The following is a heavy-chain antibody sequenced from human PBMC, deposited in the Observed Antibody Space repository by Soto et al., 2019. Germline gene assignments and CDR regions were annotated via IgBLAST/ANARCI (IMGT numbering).Heavy chain of an antibody. CDR1: GYTFTSYY. Sequence: ASVKVSCNASGYTFTSYYMHWVRQAPGQGLEWMGIINPSGGSTSYAQKFQGRVTMTRDTSTSTVYMELSSLRSDDTAVYYCARDYGDYVIFDYWGQGTLVTVSS. V-gene: IGHV1-46*01. CDR3: ARDYGDYVIFDY. CDR2: INPSGGST. D-gene: IGHD4-17*01. J-gene: IGHJ4*02.